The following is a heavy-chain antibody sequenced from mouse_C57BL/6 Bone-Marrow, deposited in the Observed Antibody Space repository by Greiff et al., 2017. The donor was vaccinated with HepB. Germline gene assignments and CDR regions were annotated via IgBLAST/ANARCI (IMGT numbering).Heavy chain of an antibody. V-gene: IGHV7-3*01. CDR1: GFTFTDYY. J-gene: IGHJ4*01. Sequence: EVKLVESGGGLVQPGGSLSLSCAASGFTFTDYYMSWVRQPPGKALEWLGFIRNKANGYTTEYSASVKGRFTISRDNSQSILYLQMNALRAEDSATYYCARSGYYYGSSDYYAMDYWGQGTSVTVSS. D-gene: IGHD1-1*01. CDR2: IRNKANGYTT. CDR3: ARSGYYYGSSDYYAMDY.